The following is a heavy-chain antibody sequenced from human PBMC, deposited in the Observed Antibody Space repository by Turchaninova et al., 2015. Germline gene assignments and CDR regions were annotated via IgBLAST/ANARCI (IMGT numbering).Heavy chain of an antibody. CDR3: AIGHLSGLDV. CDR1: GCHFSDAA. CDR2: IRSSGCDS. J-gene: IGHJ6*02. Sequence: ASGCHFSDAARSGIRHAPGQGLQWLSAIRSSGCDSIYADSVTGRFTLSRDNSKNTLSLQMNSLRREDTAVYYCAIGHLSGLDVWGQGATVTVSS. V-gene: IGHV3-23*01.